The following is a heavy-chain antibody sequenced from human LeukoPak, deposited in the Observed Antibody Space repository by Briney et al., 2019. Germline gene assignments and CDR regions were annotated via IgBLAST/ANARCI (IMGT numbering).Heavy chain of an antibody. CDR3: ASPPVSPSPEPNRPAEYFQH. D-gene: IGHD2/OR15-2a*01. CDR1: GFTFSSYA. Sequence: GGSLRLSCAASGFTFSSYAMHWVRQAPGKGLEWVAVISYDGSNKYYADSVKGRFTISRDNSKNTLYLQMNSLRAEDTAVYYCASPPVSPSPEPNRPAEYFQHWGQGTLVTVSS. J-gene: IGHJ1*01. V-gene: IGHV3-30-3*01. CDR2: ISYDGSNK.